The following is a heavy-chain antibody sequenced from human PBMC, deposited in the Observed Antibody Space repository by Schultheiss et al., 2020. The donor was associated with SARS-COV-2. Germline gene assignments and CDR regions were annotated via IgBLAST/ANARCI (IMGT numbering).Heavy chain of an antibody. CDR1: GFTFSSYW. J-gene: IGHJ5*02. Sequence: GESLKISCAASGFTFSSYWMHWVRQAPGKGLEWVSAISGGDDSTYYADSVKGRFTISRDNSKNTLYLQMNSLRAEDTAVYYCSRVTTDYPWHHWGQGTLVTVSS. D-gene: IGHD4-11*01. V-gene: IGHV3-23*01. CDR3: SRVTTDYPWHH. CDR2: ISGGDDST.